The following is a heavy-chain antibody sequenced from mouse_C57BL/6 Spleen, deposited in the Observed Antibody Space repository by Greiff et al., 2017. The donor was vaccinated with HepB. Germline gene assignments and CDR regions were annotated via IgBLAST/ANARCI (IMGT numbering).Heavy chain of an antibody. CDR1: GYTFTSYW. CDR3: ARSHSLRTYYFDY. Sequence: QVQLQQPGAELVKPGASVKLSCKASGYTFTSYWMHWVKQRPGQGLEWIGMIHPNSGSTNYNEKFKSKATLTVDKSSSTAYMQLSSLTSEDSAVYYCARSHSLRTYYFDYWGQGTTLTVSS. CDR2: IHPNSGST. J-gene: IGHJ2*01. V-gene: IGHV1-64*01.